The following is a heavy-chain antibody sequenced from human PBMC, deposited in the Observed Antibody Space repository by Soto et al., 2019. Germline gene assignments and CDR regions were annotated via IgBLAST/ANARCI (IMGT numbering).Heavy chain of an antibody. Sequence: PSETLALTCTVSGGSISSGVYYWSWIRQHPGMGLEWIGYIYYSGSTYYNPSLKSRLTISVDTSKNQFSLKLSSVTAADTAVYYCARTTGVWSGEMDVWGQGTTVTVSS. D-gene: IGHD3-3*01. CDR2: IYYSGST. CDR1: GGSISSGVYY. J-gene: IGHJ6*02. V-gene: IGHV4-31*03. CDR3: ARTTGVWSGEMDV.